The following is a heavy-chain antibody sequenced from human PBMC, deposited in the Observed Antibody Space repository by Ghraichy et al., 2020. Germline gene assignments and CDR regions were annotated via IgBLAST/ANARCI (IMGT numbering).Heavy chain of an antibody. J-gene: IGHJ4*02. V-gene: IGHV3-21*01. CDR3: ARERLYYYDGSGHYFFDC. D-gene: IGHD3-22*01. Sequence: GESLNISCAASGFTFSSYSVHWVRQAPGKGLEWVSSISSKGHYLYHADSVNGRFTISRDNAKNSLYLQINSLTAEDSAVYYCARERLYYYDGSGHYFFDCWGQGTLVTVSS. CDR1: GFTFSSYS. CDR2: ISSKGHYL.